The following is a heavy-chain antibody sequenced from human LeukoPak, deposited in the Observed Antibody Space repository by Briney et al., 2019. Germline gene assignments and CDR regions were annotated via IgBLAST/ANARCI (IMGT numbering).Heavy chain of an antibody. CDR3: ACSIAVAGDFDY. CDR1: GGSISSYY. D-gene: IGHD6-19*01. V-gene: IGHV4-4*09. Sequence: PSETLSLTCTVSGGSISSYYWSWIRQPPGKGLEWIGYIYTSGSTDYNPSLKSRVTISVDTSENQFSLKLSSVTAADTAVYYCACSIAVAGDFDYWGQGTLVTVSS. J-gene: IGHJ4*02. CDR2: IYTSGST.